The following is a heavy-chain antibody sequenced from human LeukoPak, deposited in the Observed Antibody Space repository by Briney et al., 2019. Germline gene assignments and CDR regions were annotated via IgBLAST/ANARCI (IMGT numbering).Heavy chain of an antibody. Sequence: GRSLRLSCAASGFTFSNYGMHWVRQVPGKGLEWVAAIWFDGIRKYYADSVKGRLTISRDNSKNTLYLQMDSLRAEDTAVYYCARDLEDSSPFGAFDMWGQGTMVTVSS. D-gene: IGHD3-22*01. CDR1: GFTFSNYG. J-gene: IGHJ3*02. V-gene: IGHV3-33*01. CDR3: ARDLEDSSPFGAFDM. CDR2: IWFDGIRK.